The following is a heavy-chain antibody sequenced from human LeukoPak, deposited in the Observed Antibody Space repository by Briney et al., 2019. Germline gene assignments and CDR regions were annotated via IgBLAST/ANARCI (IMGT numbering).Heavy chain of an antibody. CDR2: INPNSGGT. J-gene: IGHJ4*02. CDR3: ARRPSSTRCYYDY. D-gene: IGHD2-2*01. Sequence: GASVKVSCKASGYTFTGYYMHWVRQAPGQGLEWMGWINPNSGGTNYAQKFQGRVTMTRATSISTAYMELSRLRSDDTAVYYCARRPSSTRCYYDYWGQGTLVTVSS. V-gene: IGHV1-2*02. CDR1: GYTFTGYY.